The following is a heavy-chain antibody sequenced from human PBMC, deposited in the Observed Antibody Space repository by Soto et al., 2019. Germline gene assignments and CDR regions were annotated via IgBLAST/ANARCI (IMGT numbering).Heavy chain of an antibody. J-gene: IGHJ6*03. CDR3: ARAPPYSSSLFDNYYYYMDV. CDR2: ISSSSSTI. D-gene: IGHD6-13*01. Sequence: EVQLVESGGGLVQPGGSLRLSCAASGFTFSSYSMNWVRQAPGKGLEWVSYISSSSSTIYYADSVKGRFTISRDNAKNSLYLQMNSLRAEDTAVYYCARAPPYSSSLFDNYYYYMDVWGKGTTVTVPS. CDR1: GFTFSSYS. V-gene: IGHV3-48*01.